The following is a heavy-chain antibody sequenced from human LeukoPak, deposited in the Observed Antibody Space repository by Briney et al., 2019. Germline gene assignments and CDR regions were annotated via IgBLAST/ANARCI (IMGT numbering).Heavy chain of an antibody. Sequence: SETLSLTCAVYGGSFSGYYWSWVRQPPGGGLEWIGEVFHSGSTNYNPSLKSRVTISMDGSKNQFSLRLNFVTAADTAVYFCARNGYYSADYWGQGTLVTVSS. CDR3: ARNGYYSADY. CDR2: VFHSGST. V-gene: IGHV4-34*12. CDR1: GGSFSGYY. J-gene: IGHJ4*02. D-gene: IGHD4-17*01.